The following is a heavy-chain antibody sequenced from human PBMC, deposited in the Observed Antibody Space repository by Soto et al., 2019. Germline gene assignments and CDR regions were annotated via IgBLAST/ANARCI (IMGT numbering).Heavy chain of an antibody. CDR1: GFTFSSYS. CDR3: ARSVRDIVVVPAAMGEYLQH. CDR2: ISSSSSTI. V-gene: IGHV3-48*01. J-gene: IGHJ1*01. D-gene: IGHD2-2*01. Sequence: GGSLRLSCAASGFTFSSYSMNWVRQAPGKGLEWVSYISSSSSTIYYADSVKGRFTISRDNAKNSLYLQMNSLRAEDTAVYYCARSVRDIVVVPAAMGEYLQHWGQGTLVTVSS.